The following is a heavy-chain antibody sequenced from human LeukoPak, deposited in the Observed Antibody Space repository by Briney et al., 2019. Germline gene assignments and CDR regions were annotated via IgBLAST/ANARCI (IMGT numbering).Heavy chain of an antibody. CDR3: ARHFGAVRVFAY. D-gene: IGHD3-16*01. CDR2: IDPSDSYT. J-gene: IGHJ4*02. V-gene: IGHV5-10-1*01. Sequence: PGESLKTLCKGSGYSCTSDWISCVRQMPGKGLEWMGRIDPSDSYTNYSPSFQGHVTISADKSISTAYLQWSSLKASDTAIYYCARHFGAVRVFAYMCQGSLITVSS. CDR1: GYSCTSDW.